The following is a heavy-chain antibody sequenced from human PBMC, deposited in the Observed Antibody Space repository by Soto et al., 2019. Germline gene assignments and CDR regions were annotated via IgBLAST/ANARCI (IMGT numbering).Heavy chain of an antibody. D-gene: IGHD6-19*01. CDR2: ISSNGNT. Sequence: SETLSLTCTVSDGSIGGNFLTWIRQPAGKGLEWIGRISSNGNTDYNPSLKSRVTMSIDTSKNHFSLDLISVTASETAIYYCAREVWVAGLLYYFDFWDQGTLVTGSS. CDR3: AREVWVAGLLYYFDF. V-gene: IGHV4-4*07. CDR1: DGSIGGNF. J-gene: IGHJ4*02.